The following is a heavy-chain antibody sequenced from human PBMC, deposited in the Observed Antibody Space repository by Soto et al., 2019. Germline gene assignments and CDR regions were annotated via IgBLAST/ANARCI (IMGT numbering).Heavy chain of an antibody. V-gene: IGHV3-15*01. CDR3: TADLPGTTTSSLIDY. CDR2: IQSKASGGAI. Sequence: PGGSLRLSCAASGITFSDAWMNWVRQAPGKGLEWVGRIQSKASGGAIDYTACVKGRFTISRDDSKHTLYLQMNSLKTEDSAVYYCTADLPGTTTSSLIDYWGQGALVTVSS. J-gene: IGHJ4*02. D-gene: IGHD1-7*01. CDR1: GITFSDAW.